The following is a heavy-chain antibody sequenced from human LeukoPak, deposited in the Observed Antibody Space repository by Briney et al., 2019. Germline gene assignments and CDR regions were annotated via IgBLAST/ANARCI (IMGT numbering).Heavy chain of an antibody. CDR3: ARARVDYAAGSYAPLFDY. D-gene: IGHD3-10*01. Sequence: GASVKVSCKASGYTFTGYYMHWVRQAPGQGLEWMGWSNPNSGYTTYTQKFQGRVIMTRDTSISTAYMELSRLTSDDTAVYYCARARVDYAAGSYAPLFDYWGQGTLVTFSS. CDR2: SNPNSGYT. J-gene: IGHJ4*02. CDR1: GYTFTGYY. V-gene: IGHV1-2*02.